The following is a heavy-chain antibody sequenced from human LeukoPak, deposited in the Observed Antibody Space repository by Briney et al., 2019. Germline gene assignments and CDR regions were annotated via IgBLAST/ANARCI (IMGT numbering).Heavy chain of an antibody. J-gene: IGHJ4*02. CDR3: AKRDTNGRYYFDN. D-gene: IGHD2-8*01. CDR1: GFTFSSYP. CDR2: VTGNAGYS. Sequence: LTGGSLRLSCAASGFTFSSYPMSWVRQAPGKGLEWVSSVTGNAGYSSYADSVKGRFTISRDNSKDTLYLQLNSLRAEDTAVYYCAKRDTNGRYYFDNWGQGSMVTVSS. V-gene: IGHV3-23*01.